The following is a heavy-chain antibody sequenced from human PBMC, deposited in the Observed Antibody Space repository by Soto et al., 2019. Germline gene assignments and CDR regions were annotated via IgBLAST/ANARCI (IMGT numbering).Heavy chain of an antibody. V-gene: IGHV4-39*01. D-gene: IGHD3-22*01. CDR2: IYHTGNA. CDR3: ARDFFDSSDYTTNWFDP. J-gene: IGHJ5*02. Sequence: SETLSLTCSVSGDSISNSRFYWAWIRQPPGEGLEWIGSIYHTGNAYYNPSLKSRVTISVDTSKNKLSLKLTSVTAADAALYYCARDFFDSSDYTTNWFDPWGQGTLVTVSS. CDR1: GDSISNSRFY.